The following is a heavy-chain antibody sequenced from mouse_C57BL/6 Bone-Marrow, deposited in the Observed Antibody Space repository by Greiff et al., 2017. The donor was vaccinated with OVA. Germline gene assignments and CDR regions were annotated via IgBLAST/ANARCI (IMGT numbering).Heavy chain of an antibody. CDR2: IYPSDSET. Sequence: QVQLQQPGAELVRPGSSVKLSCKASGYTFTSYWMDWVKQRPGQGLEWIGNIYPSDSETHYNQKFKDKVTLTVDKSSSTAYMQLSSLMSEDASVYYGAATNWAYWYFDVWGSGTTVTVSA. CDR3: AATNWAYWYFDV. V-gene: IGHV1-61*01. J-gene: IGHJ1*01. CDR1: GYTFTSYW. D-gene: IGHD4-1*01.